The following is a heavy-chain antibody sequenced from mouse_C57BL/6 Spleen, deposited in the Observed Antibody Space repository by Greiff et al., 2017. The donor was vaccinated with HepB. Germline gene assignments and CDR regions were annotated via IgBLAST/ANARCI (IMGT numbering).Heavy chain of an antibody. J-gene: IGHJ4*01. CDR1: GYTFTSYT. Sequence: VQLQQSGAELARPGASVKMSCKASGYTFTSYTMHWVKQRPGQGLEWIGYINPSRGYTKYNQQFKDKATLTADKSSSTAYMQLSSLTSEDSAVYYCARRDYYGSSYDYAMDYWGQGTSVTVSS. CDR3: ARRDYYGSSYDYAMDY. V-gene: IGHV1-4*01. CDR2: INPSRGYT. D-gene: IGHD1-1*01.